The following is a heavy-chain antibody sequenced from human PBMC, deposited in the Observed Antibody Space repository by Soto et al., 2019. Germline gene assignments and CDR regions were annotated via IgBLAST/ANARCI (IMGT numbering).Heavy chain of an antibody. D-gene: IGHD4-17*01. Sequence: QVPLVQSGAEVKKPGSSVKVSCKASGGTFSSYTISWVRQAPGQGLEWMGRIIPILGIANYAQKFQGRVTITADKSTSTAYMELSSLRSEDTAVYYCARSPDYGDYLDYWGQGTLVTVSS. V-gene: IGHV1-69*02. CDR1: GGTFSSYT. CDR2: IIPILGIA. J-gene: IGHJ4*02. CDR3: ARSPDYGDYLDY.